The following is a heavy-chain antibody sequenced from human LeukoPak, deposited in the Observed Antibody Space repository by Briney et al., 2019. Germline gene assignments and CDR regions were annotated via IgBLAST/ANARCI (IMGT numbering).Heavy chain of an antibody. Sequence: GGSLTLSCAASGITVSRNHMSWVRQAPGKGLEWVSGIYSGGSTFDADSVKGRFTSSRDTSKNTFYLQMNSLRVEDTAVYYCAREATAPRPFSTDHYYYMDVWGKGTTVTVSS. J-gene: IGHJ6*03. V-gene: IGHV3-66*02. CDR3: AREATAPRPFSTDHYYYMDV. CDR2: IYSGGST. D-gene: IGHD6-6*01. CDR1: GITVSRNH.